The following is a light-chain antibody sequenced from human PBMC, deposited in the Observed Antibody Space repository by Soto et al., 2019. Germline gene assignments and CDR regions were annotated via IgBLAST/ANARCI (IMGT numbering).Light chain of an antibody. CDR3: QHYNSYSEA. V-gene: IGKV1-5*03. Sequence: DIQMTQSPSTLSASVGDRVTITCRASQSIDTWLAWHQQKPGQVPKLLIYKASTLKSGVPSRFSGSGSGTEFTLTISSLQPDDFATYYCQHYNSYSEAFGQGTKV. CDR2: KAS. CDR1: QSIDTW. J-gene: IGKJ1*01.